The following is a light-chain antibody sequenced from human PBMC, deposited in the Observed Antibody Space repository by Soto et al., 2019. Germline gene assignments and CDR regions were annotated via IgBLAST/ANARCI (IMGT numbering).Light chain of an antibody. V-gene: IGLV2-14*01. Sequence: QSVLTQPASVSGSLGQSITIPCTGTSRDVGAYDYVSWYQQYPGKAPKLIIYEVTNRPSGASNRFSGSKSGNTASLTISGLQAEDEADYYCSAYSTFRVFGGGTKLTVL. J-gene: IGLJ3*02. CDR1: SRDVGAYDY. CDR3: SAYSTFRV. CDR2: EVT.